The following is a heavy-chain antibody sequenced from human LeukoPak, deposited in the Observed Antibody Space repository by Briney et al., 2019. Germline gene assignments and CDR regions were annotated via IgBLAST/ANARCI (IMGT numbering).Heavy chain of an antibody. CDR1: GFTFSSYV. J-gene: IGHJ4*02. V-gene: IGHV3-30*18. D-gene: IGHD3-10*01. Sequence: PGGSLTLSCAASGFTFSSYVMHWVRQAPGKGLEWVAGISYDGYNKYYAESVKGRFTISRDNSKNTLYLQMNSLRDEDTAVYYCAKDWVVRGVISYWGQGTLVTVSP. CDR2: ISYDGYNK. CDR3: AKDWVVRGVISY.